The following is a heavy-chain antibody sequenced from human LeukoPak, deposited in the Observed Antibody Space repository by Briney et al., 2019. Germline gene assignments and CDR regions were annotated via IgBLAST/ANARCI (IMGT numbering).Heavy chain of an antibody. CDR3: ARYGLVVVPAAIPGDYYYGMDV. CDR2: INHSGST. D-gene: IGHD2-2*02. V-gene: IGHV4-34*01. Sequence: PSETLSLTCAVYGGSFSGYYWSWIRQPPGKGLEWIGEINHSGSTNYNPSLKSRVTISVDTSKNQFSLKLSSVTAADTAVYYCARYGLVVVPAAIPGDYYYGMDVWGQGTTVTASS. CDR1: GGSFSGYY. J-gene: IGHJ6*02.